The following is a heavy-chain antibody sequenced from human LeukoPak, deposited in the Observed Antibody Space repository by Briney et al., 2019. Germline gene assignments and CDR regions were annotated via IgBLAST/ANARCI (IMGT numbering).Heavy chain of an antibody. CDR2: INPNSGGT. CDR3: ARVVDGYNYGAFDT. Sequence: ASVKVSCKASGYTFTDYYIHWVRQAPGQGLEWMGWINPNSGGTKYARRFQGRVTMTRDASSSTAYTELSSLRSDDTAVYYCARVVDGYNYGAFDTWGQGTVVTVSS. D-gene: IGHD5-24*01. CDR1: GYTFTDYY. J-gene: IGHJ3*02. V-gene: IGHV1-2*02.